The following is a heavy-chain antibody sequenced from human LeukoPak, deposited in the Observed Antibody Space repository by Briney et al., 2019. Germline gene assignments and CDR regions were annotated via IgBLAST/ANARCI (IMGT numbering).Heavy chain of an antibody. CDR3: AIRDWNYRCDP. Sequence: PSETLSLTCSVSSGCIRSRRYFWGWIRQPPGKGLEWIGSIYYSGSTYYNPSLKSRVTISVDTSKNQFSLKLSSVTAADTAVYYCAIRDWNYRCDPWGQGTLVTVSS. V-gene: IGHV4-39*01. CDR2: IYYSGST. CDR1: SGCIRSRRYF. J-gene: IGHJ5*02. D-gene: IGHD1-7*01.